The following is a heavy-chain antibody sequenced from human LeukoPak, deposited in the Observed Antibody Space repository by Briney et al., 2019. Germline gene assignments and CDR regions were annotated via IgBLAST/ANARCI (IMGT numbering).Heavy chain of an antibody. CDR2: INPNSGGT. J-gene: IGHJ4*02. CDR1: GYTFTSYA. V-gene: IGHV1-2*02. CDR3: ASAMIGSSSPRFDY. D-gene: IGHD6-6*01. Sequence: ASVKVSCKASGYTFTSYAMHWVRQAPGQRLEWMGWINPNSGGTNYAQKFQGRVTMTRDTSISTAYMELSRLRSDDTAVYYCASAMIGSSSPRFDYWGQGTLVTVSS.